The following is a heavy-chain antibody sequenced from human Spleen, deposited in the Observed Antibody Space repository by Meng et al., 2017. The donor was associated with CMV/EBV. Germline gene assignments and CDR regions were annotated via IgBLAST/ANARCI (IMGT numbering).Heavy chain of an antibody. V-gene: IGHV4-39*01. CDR1: GGSISSSTYY. CDR3: ARHDGAYSRSLGS. CDR2: MCYSGST. J-gene: IGHJ5*02. D-gene: IGHD6-13*01. Sequence: GAGGSISSSTYYWGWIRQPPGKGLEWIVSMCYSGSTYYNPSLKSRVTISVDTSKNQFSLKLSSVTAADTAVYYCARHDGAYSRSLGSWGQGTLVTVSS.